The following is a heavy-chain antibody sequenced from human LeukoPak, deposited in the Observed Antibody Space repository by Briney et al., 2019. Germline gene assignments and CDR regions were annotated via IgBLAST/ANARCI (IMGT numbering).Heavy chain of an antibody. CDR2: IKQDGSEK. J-gene: IGHJ4*02. D-gene: IGHD5-24*01. Sequence: GGSLRLSCAASGFTFSSYSMNWVRQAPGKGLEWVANIKQDGSEKYYVDSVKGRFTISRDNAKNSLYLQMNSLRAEDTAVYYCARGKGGYNYFDYWGQGTLVTVSS. CDR1: GFTFSSYS. V-gene: IGHV3-7*01. CDR3: ARGKGGYNYFDY.